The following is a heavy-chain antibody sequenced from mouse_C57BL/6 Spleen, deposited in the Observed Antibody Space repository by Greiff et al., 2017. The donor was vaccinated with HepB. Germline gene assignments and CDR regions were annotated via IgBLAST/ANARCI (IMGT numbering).Heavy chain of an antibody. CDR1: GFTFSSYA. Sequence: EVKLMESGEGLVKPGGSLKLSCAASGFTFSSYAMSWVRQTPEKRLEWVAYISSGGDYIYYADTVKGRFTISRDNARNTLYLQMSSLKSEDTAMYYCTRESYGSRNGYFDVWGTGTTVTVSS. CDR3: TRESYGSRNGYFDV. V-gene: IGHV5-9-1*02. CDR2: ISSGGDYI. D-gene: IGHD1-1*01. J-gene: IGHJ1*03.